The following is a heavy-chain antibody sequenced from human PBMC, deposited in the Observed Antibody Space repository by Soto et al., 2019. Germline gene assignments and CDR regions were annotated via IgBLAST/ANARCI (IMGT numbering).Heavy chain of an antibody. Sequence: GGSLRLCCAASGFTFSSYTMTWVRQAPGKGLEWVSGINSGGRTYYADSVKGRFTISRDDSKNTLYLQIISLRAEDTAVYYCAKDLRPDGVWDFDYWGQGTLVTVSS. V-gene: IGHV3-23*01. CDR2: INSGGRT. CDR1: GFTFSSYT. D-gene: IGHD4-17*01. J-gene: IGHJ4*02. CDR3: AKDLRPDGVWDFDY.